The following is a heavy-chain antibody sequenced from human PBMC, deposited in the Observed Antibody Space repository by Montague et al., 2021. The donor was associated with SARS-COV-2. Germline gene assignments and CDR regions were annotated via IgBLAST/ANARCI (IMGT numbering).Heavy chain of an antibody. D-gene: IGHD3-3*01. CDR1: GGSVSSGSYY. CDR2: LYYSGST. Sequence: SETLSLTCTVSGGSVSSGSYYWSWIRQPPGKGLEWIGYLYYSGSTNYNPSLKSRVTISVDTSKNQFSLKLSSVTAADTAVYHCARDPWRITIFGVVTRYGMAVWGQGTTVTVSS. CDR3: ARDPWRITIFGVVTRYGMAV. J-gene: IGHJ6*02. V-gene: IGHV4-61*01.